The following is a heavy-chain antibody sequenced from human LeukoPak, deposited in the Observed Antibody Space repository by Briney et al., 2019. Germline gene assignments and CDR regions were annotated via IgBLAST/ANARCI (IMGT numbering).Heavy chain of an antibody. Sequence: SETLSLTCTVSGGSISSGDYYWSWIRQPPGKGLEWIGYIYYSGSTYYNPSLRSRVTISVDTSKNRFSLKLSSVTAADTAVYYCARKRRGYCSSTSCNLDYWGQGTLVTVSS. CDR2: IYYSGST. CDR1: GGSISSGDYY. V-gene: IGHV4-30-4*08. J-gene: IGHJ4*02. D-gene: IGHD2-2*01. CDR3: ARKRRGYCSSTSCNLDY.